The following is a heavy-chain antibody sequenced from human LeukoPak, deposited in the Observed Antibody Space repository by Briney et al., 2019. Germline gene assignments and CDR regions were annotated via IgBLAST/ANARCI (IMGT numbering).Heavy chain of an antibody. CDR2: ISSNGGST. D-gene: IGHD3-10*01. V-gene: IGHV3-64D*06. CDR1: GFTFSSYA. CDR3: ASPSGPYEGRFDY. J-gene: IGHJ4*02. Sequence: PGGSLRLSCSASGFTFSSYAMHWVRQAPGKGLEYVSAISSNGGSTYYADSVKGRFTISRDNSKNTLYLQMSSLRAEDTAVYYCASPSGPYEGRFDYWGQGTLVTVSS.